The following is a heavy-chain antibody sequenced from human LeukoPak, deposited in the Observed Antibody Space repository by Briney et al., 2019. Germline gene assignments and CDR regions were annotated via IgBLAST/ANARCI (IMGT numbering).Heavy chain of an antibody. CDR1: GGSISSYY. J-gene: IGHJ3*02. CDR3: ARLRGGSSWYLDAFDI. CDR2: IYYSGST. V-gene: IGHV4-59*08. Sequence: SETLSLTCTVSGGSISSYYWSWIRQPPGKGLEWIGYIYYSGSTNYNPSLKSRVTISVDTSKNQFSLKLSSVTAADTAVYYCARLRGGSSWYLDAFDIWGQGTMVTVPS. D-gene: IGHD6-13*01.